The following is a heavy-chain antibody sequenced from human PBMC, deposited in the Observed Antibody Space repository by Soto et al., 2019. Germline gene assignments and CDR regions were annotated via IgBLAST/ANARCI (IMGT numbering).Heavy chain of an antibody. D-gene: IGHD2-8*01. J-gene: IGHJ4*02. CDR3: ARDNGRGSSTSYYFDY. CDR1: GFTLTNYN. CDR2: ISSSSSDI. V-gene: IGHV3-21*01. Sequence: GGSLRLSCAASGFTLTNYNMNWVRQAPGKGLEWVSFISSSSSDIYYADSVKGRFTISIDNAKNSLYLQMNSLRAEDTAIYYCARDNGRGSSTSYYFDYWGQGTLVTVSS.